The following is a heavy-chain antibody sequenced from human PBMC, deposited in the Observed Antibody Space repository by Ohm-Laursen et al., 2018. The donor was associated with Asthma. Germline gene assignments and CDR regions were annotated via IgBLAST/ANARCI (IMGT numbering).Heavy chain of an antibody. D-gene: IGHD5-24*01. J-gene: IGHJ4*02. CDR2: IFPHGRHT. CDR1: GFTFSDYF. CDR3: ARGSLEGLQ. V-gene: IGHV3-74*01. Sequence: SLRLSCAASGFTFSDYFMHWVRQGPGEGLVWISHIFPHGRHTNYADSVKGRFTISRDDAQNTLYLQMNSLRADDTAVYYCARGSLEGLQWGQGTLVTDSS.